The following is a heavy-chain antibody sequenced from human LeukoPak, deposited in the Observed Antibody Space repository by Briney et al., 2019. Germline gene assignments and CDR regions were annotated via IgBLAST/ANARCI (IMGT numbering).Heavy chain of an antibody. CDR1: GFTFSSYS. CDR3: ARVRVISSSWSGFDP. J-gene: IGHJ5*02. V-gene: IGHV3-48*04. Sequence: PGGSLRLSCAASGFTFSSYSMNWDRQAPGKGLEWVSYISSSGSTIYYADSVKGRFTISRDNAKNTLYLQMNSPRAEDTAVYYCARVRVISSSWSGFDPWGQGTLVTVSS. CDR2: ISSSGSTI. D-gene: IGHD6-13*01.